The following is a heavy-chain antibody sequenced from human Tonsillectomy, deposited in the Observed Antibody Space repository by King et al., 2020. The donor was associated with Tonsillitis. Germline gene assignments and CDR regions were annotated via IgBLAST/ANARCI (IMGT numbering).Heavy chain of an antibody. CDR1: GFTFGDYA. V-gene: IGHV3-49*04. J-gene: IGHJ4*02. CDR3: ARGDYDGSGYYFDY. CDR2: IRSKVYGGTT. Sequence: VQLVESGGCLVQPGRSLRLSCTASGFTFGDYAMSWVRQAPGKGLEWGSFIRSKVYGGTTEYAASVKGRFIISRDDSKSIAYLQMNSLKTEDTAVYFCARGDYDGSGYYFDYWGQGTLVTVSS. D-gene: IGHD3-22*01.